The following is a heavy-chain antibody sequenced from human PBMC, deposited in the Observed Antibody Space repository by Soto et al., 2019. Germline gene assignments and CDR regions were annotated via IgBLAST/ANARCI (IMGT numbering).Heavy chain of an antibody. J-gene: IGHJ6*02. CDR2: IVVGSGST. V-gene: IGHV1-58*01. CDR3: AAPYGMDV. Sequence: AAVNVSCKTSGFTFTTSAVQWVRQARGQRLEWIGWIVVGSGSTNYAQKFQERVTITRDISTTTVYMELSSLRVEDTAIYYCAAPYGMDVWGLGTTVTVSS. CDR1: GFTFTTSA.